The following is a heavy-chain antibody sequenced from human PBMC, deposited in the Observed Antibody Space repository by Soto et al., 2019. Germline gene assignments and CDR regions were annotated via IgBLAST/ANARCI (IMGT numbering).Heavy chain of an antibody. Sequence: GGSLSLSCAASGITFSTYAMSWVRQAPGKGLEWVSSISSSSSYIYYADSVKGRFTISRDNAKNSLYLQMNSLRAEDTAVYYCARGGGYSYGVDAFDIWGQGAMVTVSS. CDR1: GITFSTYA. D-gene: IGHD5-18*01. CDR3: ARGGGYSYGVDAFDI. V-gene: IGHV3-21*01. CDR2: ISSSSSYI. J-gene: IGHJ3*02.